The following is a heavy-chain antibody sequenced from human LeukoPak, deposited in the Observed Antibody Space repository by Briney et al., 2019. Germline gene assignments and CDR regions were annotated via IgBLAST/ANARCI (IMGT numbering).Heavy chain of an antibody. V-gene: IGHV3-15*01. Sequence: SCKVSGYTLTELSMHWVRQAPGKGLEWVGRIKSKTDGGTTDYAAPVKGRFTISRDDSENTLSLQMNSLKIEDTAVYYCTQGGTKAYSWGQGTLVTVSS. CDR1: GYTLTELS. CDR2: IKSKTDGGTT. D-gene: IGHD3-16*01. CDR3: TQGGTKAYS. J-gene: IGHJ4*02.